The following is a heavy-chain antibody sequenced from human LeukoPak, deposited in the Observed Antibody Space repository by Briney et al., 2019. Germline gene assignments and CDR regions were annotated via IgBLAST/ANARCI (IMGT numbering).Heavy chain of an antibody. Sequence: GGSLRLSCAASGFMFSSYAMTWVRQAPGKGLEWVSSISGPGEFTYYAESVKGRCTISRDNPENTVYLQMNRLRVDDTAVYYCAKVGYGGLDQWGQGTLVPVSS. CDR2: ISGPGEFT. CDR3: AKVGYGGLDQ. CDR1: GFMFSSYA. J-gene: IGHJ4*02. V-gene: IGHV3-23*01. D-gene: IGHD4-23*01.